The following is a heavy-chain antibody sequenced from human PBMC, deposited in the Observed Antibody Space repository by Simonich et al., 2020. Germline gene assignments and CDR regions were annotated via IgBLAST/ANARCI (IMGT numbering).Heavy chain of an antibody. CDR2: ISGSGGST. V-gene: IGHV3-23*01. Sequence: GGGLVQPGGSLRLSCAASGFTFSSYAMSWVRQAPGKGLEWVSAISGSGGSTYYADSVKGRFTISRDNSKNTLYLQMNSLRAEDTAVYYRAKDLGERITMIVVVIDAFDIWGQGTMVTVSS. CDR3: AKDLGERITMIVVVIDAFDI. CDR1: GFTFSSYA. J-gene: IGHJ3*02. D-gene: IGHD3-22*01.